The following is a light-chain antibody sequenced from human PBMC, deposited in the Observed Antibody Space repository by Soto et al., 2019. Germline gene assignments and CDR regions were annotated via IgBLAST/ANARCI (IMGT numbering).Light chain of an antibody. J-gene: IGKJ1*01. Sequence: EIVMTQSPATLSASAGERVTISCRASQSVSSWLAWYQQKPGQAPNLLIYNASHLATGVPSRFSGSGSGTEFTLTISSLQTDDFATYYCQQYNTSPWTFGQGTRVDIK. V-gene: IGKV1-5*03. CDR3: QQYNTSPWT. CDR2: NAS. CDR1: QSVSSW.